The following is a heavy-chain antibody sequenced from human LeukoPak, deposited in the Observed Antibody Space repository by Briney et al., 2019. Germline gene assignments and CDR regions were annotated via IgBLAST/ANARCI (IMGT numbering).Heavy chain of an antibody. CDR2: IWYDGSNK. D-gene: IGHD6-13*01. CDR1: GFTFSSYG. Sequence: GRSLRLSCAASGFTFSSYGMHWVRQAPGKGLEWVAVIWYDGSNKYYADSVKGRFTISRDNSKNTLYLQMNSLRAEDTAVYYCAREEYSSSWWDAFDIWGQGTMVTVSS. J-gene: IGHJ3*02. V-gene: IGHV3-33*01. CDR3: AREEYSSSWWDAFDI.